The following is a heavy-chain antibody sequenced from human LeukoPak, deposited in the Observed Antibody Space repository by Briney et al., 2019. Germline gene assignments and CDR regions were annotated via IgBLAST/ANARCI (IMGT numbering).Heavy chain of an antibody. J-gene: IGHJ4*02. Sequence: PGGSLRLSCAASGFTFSSYWMHWVRQAPGKGLVWVSHINSDGSSTNYAESVKGRFTISRDNAKNTLYLQMNTLRAEDTAVYYCARDLGLDYGGSQWGQGTLVTVSS. CDR3: ARDLGLDYGGSQ. V-gene: IGHV3-74*01. CDR1: GFTFSSYW. D-gene: IGHD4-23*01. CDR2: INSDGSST.